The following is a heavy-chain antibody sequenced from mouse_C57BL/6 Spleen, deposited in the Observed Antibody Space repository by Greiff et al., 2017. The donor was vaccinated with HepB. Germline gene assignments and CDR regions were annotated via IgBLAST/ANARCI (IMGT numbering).Heavy chain of an antibody. CDR2: IYPGNSDT. V-gene: IGHV1-5*01. CDR1: GYTFTSYW. J-gene: IGHJ3*01. Sequence: EVQLQQSGTVLARPGASVKMSCKTSGYTFTSYWMHWVKQRPGKGLEWIGAIYPGNSDTSYNQKFKGKAKLTAVTYASTAYMELSSLTNEDSEVYYCTRPHYYGAWFAYWGQGTLVTVSA. D-gene: IGHD1-2*01. CDR3: TRPHYYGAWFAY.